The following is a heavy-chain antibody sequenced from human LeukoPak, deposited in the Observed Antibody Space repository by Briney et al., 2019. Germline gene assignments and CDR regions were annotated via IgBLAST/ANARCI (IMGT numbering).Heavy chain of an antibody. CDR2: ISAYNGYT. CDR1: GYTFTTYE. D-gene: IGHD1/OR15-1a*01. CDR3: ARVGTRTRSFDN. Sequence: ASVNESCKTSGYTFTTYESNCVRQAPGQGLEWKGRISAYNGYTNYGQKLQGRVTMTTDTSTSTAYMETRSLRSDDTAVYYCARVGTRTRSFDNWGQGTLVTVSS. V-gene: IGHV1-18*01. J-gene: IGHJ4*02.